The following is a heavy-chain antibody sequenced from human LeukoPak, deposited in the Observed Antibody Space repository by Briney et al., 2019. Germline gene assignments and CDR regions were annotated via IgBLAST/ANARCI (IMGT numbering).Heavy chain of an antibody. Sequence: PGRSQRLSCAASGFTFSSYGMYWVRQAPGKGLEWLAVISSDGSNKYYADSVKGRFTISRDNSKNTLDLQMNSLRTEDTAVYYCAKGHYDFWSGHFDFWGQGTLVTVSS. CDR1: GFTFSSYG. J-gene: IGHJ4*02. V-gene: IGHV3-30*18. CDR2: ISSDGSNK. CDR3: AKGHYDFWSGHFDF. D-gene: IGHD3-3*01.